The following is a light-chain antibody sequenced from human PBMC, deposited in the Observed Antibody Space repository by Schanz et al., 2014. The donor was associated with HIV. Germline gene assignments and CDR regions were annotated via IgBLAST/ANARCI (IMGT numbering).Light chain of an antibody. CDR2: GAS. V-gene: IGKV3-20*01. Sequence: EIVMTQSPATLSVSPGERATLSCRASQSVSTKLAWYQQKPGQAPRLLIYGASSRATGIPDRFSGSGSGTDFTLTISRLEPEDFAMYYCQLYDTSPLFTFGPGTKVEIK. CDR1: QSVSTK. J-gene: IGKJ3*01. CDR3: QLYDTSPLFT.